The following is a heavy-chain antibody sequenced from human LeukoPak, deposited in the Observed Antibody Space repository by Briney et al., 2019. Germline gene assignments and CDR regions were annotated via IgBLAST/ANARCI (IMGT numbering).Heavy chain of an antibody. CDR3: ARAHYYGSGRVGWFDP. J-gene: IGHJ5*02. V-gene: IGHV4-39*01. CDR1: GGSISSSSYY. D-gene: IGHD3-10*01. Sequence: PSETLSLTCTVSGGSISSSSYYWGWIRQPPGKGLEWIGSIYYCGSTYYNPSLKSRVTISVDTSKNQFSLKLSSVTAADTAVYYCARAHYYGSGRVGWFDPWGQGTLVTVSS. CDR2: IYYCGST.